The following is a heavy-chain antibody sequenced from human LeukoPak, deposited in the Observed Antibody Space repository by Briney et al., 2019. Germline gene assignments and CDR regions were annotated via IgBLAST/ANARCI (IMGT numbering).Heavy chain of an antibody. CDR3: ARDRDYYESSGYYYLSDY. CDR2: IKQDGSEK. D-gene: IGHD3-22*01. J-gene: IGHJ4*02. Sequence: GGSLRLSCAASGFTFSSYWMSWVRQAPGKGLEWVANIKQDGSEKYYVDSVKGRFTISRDNAKNSLYLQMNSLRAEDTAVYYCARDRDYYESSGYYYLSDYWGQGTLVTGSS. V-gene: IGHV3-7*01. CDR1: GFTFSSYW.